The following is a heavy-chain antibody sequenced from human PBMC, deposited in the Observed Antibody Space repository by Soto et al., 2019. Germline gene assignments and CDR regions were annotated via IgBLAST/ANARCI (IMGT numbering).Heavy chain of an antibody. CDR3: SSCDYDFWSGYYTGGRYYYGMDV. J-gene: IGHJ6*02. V-gene: IGHV4-39*01. CDR2: IYYSGST. D-gene: IGHD3-3*01. CDR1: GGSISSSSYY. Sequence: PSETLSLTCTVSGGSISSSSYYWGWIHQPPGKGLEWIGSIYYSGSTYYNPSLKSRVTISVDTSKNQFSLKLSSVTAADTAVYYCSSCDYDFWSGYYTGGRYYYGMDVWGQGTTVTVSS.